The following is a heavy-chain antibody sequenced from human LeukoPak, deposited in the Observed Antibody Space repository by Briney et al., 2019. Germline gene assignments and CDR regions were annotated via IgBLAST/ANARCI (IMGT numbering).Heavy chain of an antibody. V-gene: IGHV3-21*06. Sequence: GGSLRLSCAASGFTFSSYTMNWVRQAPGKGLEWVSSISSSSSYMYYADSVKGRFTISRDNAKNSLYLQMNSLRAEDTAVYYCARDVHYYDSSGYYYNAFDIWGQGTMVTVSS. J-gene: IGHJ3*02. CDR1: GFTFSSYT. CDR3: ARDVHYYDSSGYYYNAFDI. CDR2: ISSSSSYM. D-gene: IGHD3-22*01.